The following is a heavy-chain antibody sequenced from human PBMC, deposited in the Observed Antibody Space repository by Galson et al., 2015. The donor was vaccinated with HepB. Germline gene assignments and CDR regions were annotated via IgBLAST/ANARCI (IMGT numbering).Heavy chain of an antibody. V-gene: IGHV3-7*03. D-gene: IGHD3-10*01. Sequence: SLRLSCAASGFTFSNYWMSWVRQAPGKGLEWVANIKEDGSEKYYVDSVKGRFTISRDNAKSSLYLQMNSLRAEDTAVYYCARWGFGEFIYHYYGLDVWGHGTTVTVPS. CDR1: GFTFSNYW. CDR3: ARWGFGEFIYHYYGLDV. J-gene: IGHJ6*02. CDR2: IKEDGSEK.